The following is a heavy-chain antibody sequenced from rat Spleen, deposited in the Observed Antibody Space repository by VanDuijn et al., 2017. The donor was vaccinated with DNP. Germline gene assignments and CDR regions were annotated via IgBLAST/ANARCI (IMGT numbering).Heavy chain of an antibody. CDR3: AAQGTGTTRHYFAY. D-gene: IGHD1-5*01. CDR1: GYSIYSNY. J-gene: IGHJ2*01. CDR2: ISYSGRT. V-gene: IGHV3-1*01. Sequence: EVQLQESGVGLVKPSWGLSLTCSVTGYSIYSNYWGGIRKFPGNKMEYIGHISYSGRTDYNPSLKSRISITRDTSRNHFFLHLISVTTEDTATYYCAAQGTGTTRHYFAYWGQGVMVTVSS.